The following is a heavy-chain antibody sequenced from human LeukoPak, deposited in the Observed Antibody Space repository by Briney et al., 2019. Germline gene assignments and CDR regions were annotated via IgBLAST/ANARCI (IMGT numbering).Heavy chain of an antibody. CDR1: GGSISSYY. CDR3: ARGGGGLYCSGGSCYFPGFDY. V-gene: IGHV4-59*01. D-gene: IGHD2-15*01. J-gene: IGHJ4*02. Sequence: PSETLSLTCTVSGGSISSYYWSWLRQPPGKGLEWIGYIYYSGSTNYNPSLKSRVTISVDTSKNQFSLKLSSVTAADTAVYYCARGGGGLYCSGGSCYFPGFDYWGQGTLVTVSS. CDR2: IYYSGST.